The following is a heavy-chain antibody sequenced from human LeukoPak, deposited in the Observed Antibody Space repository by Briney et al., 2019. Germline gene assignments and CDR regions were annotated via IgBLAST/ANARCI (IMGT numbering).Heavy chain of an antibody. V-gene: IGHV3-74*03. CDR3: ARESGRSYYLNY. CDR2: INNDGSST. J-gene: IGHJ4*02. Sequence: GGSLRLPCAASGFTFISYWMHWVRQAPGKGLVWVARINNDGSSTTYADSVKGRFTISRDNAKNTVYLHMNSLRAEDTAVYYCARESGRSYYLNYWGQGNLVTVSS. CDR1: GFTFISYW. D-gene: IGHD1-26*01.